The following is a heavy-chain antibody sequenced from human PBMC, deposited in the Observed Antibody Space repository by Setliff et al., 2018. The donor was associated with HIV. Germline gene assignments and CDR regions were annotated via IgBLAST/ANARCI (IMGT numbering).Heavy chain of an antibody. CDR1: GGSISSATYY. J-gene: IGHJ4*02. V-gene: IGHV4-39*07. CDR3: ARRKSGSSYRFFNY. Sequence: SETLSLTCSVSGGSISSATYYWGWIRQPPGKGLEWIGSMSHSGSTLYNPSLKSRVTISVDTSKNQLSLKLSSVTAADAAVYYCARRKSGSSYRFFNYWGLGSLVTVSS. D-gene: IGHD3-16*02. CDR2: MSHSGST.